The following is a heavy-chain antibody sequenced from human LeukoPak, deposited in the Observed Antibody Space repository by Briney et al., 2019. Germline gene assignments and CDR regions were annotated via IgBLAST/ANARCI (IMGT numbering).Heavy chain of an antibody. J-gene: IGHJ4*02. CDR3: AAKVVVPAAIHFDC. CDR1: GGSFSVYY. Sequence: PSETLSLTCAVYGGSFSVYYWSWIRQPPGKGLEWIGEINHSGSTNYNPSLKSRVTISVDTSKNQFSLKLSSVTAADTAVYYCAAKVVVPAAIHFDCWGQGTLVTVSS. D-gene: IGHD2-2*01. CDR2: INHSGST. V-gene: IGHV4-34*01.